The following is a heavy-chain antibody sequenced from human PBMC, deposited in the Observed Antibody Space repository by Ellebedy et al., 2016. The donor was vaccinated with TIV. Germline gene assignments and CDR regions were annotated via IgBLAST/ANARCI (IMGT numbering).Heavy chain of an antibody. CDR3: ARATLYNRGDN. CDR2: IYPDGGA. J-gene: IGHJ4*02. D-gene: IGHD1-1*01. V-gene: IGHV3-53*01. CDR1: GFTVSSNY. Sequence: GGSLRLXCAASGFTVSSNYMNWVRQAPGKGLEWVSIIYPDGGAYYAGSVKGRFTISRDSPQNTLSLQMNSLRVEDTAVYYCARATLYNRGDNWGQGTLVTVSA.